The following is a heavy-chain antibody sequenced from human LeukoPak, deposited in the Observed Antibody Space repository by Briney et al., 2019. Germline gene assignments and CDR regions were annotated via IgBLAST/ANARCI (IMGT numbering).Heavy chain of an antibody. J-gene: IGHJ4*02. CDR2: IYYSGST. CDR3: PRRTGTTKRRTFFDY. CDR1: GGSISSSSYY. D-gene: IGHD1-7*01. V-gene: IGHV4-39*01. Sequence: SETLSLTCTVSGGSISSSSYYWGWIRQPPGKGLEWIGSIYYSGSTYYNPSLKSRVTIFVDTSKNQFSLKLSSVTAADTAVYYCPRRTGTTKRRTFFDYWGQGTLATVSS.